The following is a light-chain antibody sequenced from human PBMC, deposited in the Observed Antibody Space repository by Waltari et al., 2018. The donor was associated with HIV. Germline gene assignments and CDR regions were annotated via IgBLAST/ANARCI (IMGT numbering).Light chain of an antibody. Sequence: QSVVTQPPSASGTPGQRVTISCSGRNTNTGINYAYWYQQLPGTAPKLLIYRVNQRPSGVPDRFSGSKSGTSASLAISGLQSEDEADYYCAAWDDSLRSLVFGGGTKLTVL. V-gene: IGLV1-47*01. CDR1: NTNTGINY. J-gene: IGLJ3*02. CDR2: RVN. CDR3: AAWDDSLRSLV.